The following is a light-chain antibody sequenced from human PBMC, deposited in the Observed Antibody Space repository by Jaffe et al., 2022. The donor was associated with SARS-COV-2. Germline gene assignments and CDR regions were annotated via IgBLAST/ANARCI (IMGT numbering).Light chain of an antibody. CDR2: GAS. CDR1: QSVTRNY. V-gene: IGKV3-20*01. CDR3: QQYANSPPWT. J-gene: IGKJ1*01. Sequence: EIVLTQSPGTLSLSPGERATLSCRASQSVTRNYLTWYQQKPGQAPRLLIYGASSRATGIPDRFSGSGSGTDFTLTISRLEPEDFAVYYCQQYANSPPWTFGQGTKVEIK.